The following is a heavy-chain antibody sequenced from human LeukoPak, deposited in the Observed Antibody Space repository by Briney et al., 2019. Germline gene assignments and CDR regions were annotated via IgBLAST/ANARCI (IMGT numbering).Heavy chain of an antibody. V-gene: IGHV4-59*08. J-gene: IGHJ4*02. CDR3: VRHGEEMATMMGEILFDY. CDR2: IYYSGST. Sequence: PSETLSLTCTVSGGSISSYYWSWIRQPPGKGLEWIGYIYYSGSTNYSPSLKSRVTISVDTSKNQFSLKLSSVTAADTAVYYCVRHGEEMATMMGEILFDYWGQGTLVTVSS. CDR1: GGSISSYY. D-gene: IGHD5-24*01.